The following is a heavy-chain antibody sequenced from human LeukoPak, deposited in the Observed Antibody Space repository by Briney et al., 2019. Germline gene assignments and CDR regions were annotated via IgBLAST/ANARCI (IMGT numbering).Heavy chain of an antibody. Sequence: ASVKVSCKASGYTFTSYYMHWVRQAPGQGLEWMGIINPSGGSTSYAQKFQGRVTMTRDMPTSTVYMELSSLRSEDTAVYYCARGLGYCSGGSCYGLDYWGQGTLVTVSS. CDR1: GYTFTSYY. CDR3: ARGLGYCSGGSCYGLDY. D-gene: IGHD2-15*01. J-gene: IGHJ4*02. V-gene: IGHV1-46*01. CDR2: INPSGGST.